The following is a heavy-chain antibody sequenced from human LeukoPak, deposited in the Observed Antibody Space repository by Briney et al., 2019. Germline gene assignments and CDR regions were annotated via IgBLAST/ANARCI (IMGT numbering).Heavy chain of an antibody. CDR3: ARVRSDTTLDGDYLDY. CDR2: IYNSGST. Sequence: SETLSLTCTVSGGSISRFYWGWIRQPPGKGLEYIGYIYNSGSTNYNPSLKSRVTISVDTSKKQFSLQLNSVTAADTAVYYCARVRSDTTLDGDYLDYWGQGTLVIVSS. V-gene: IGHV4-59*01. D-gene: IGHD3/OR15-3a*01. J-gene: IGHJ4*02. CDR1: GGSISRFY.